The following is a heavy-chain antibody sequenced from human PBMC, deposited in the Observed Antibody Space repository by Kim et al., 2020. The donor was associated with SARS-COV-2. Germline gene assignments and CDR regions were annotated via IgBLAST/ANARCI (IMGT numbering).Heavy chain of an antibody. CDR1: GGSFSGYY. D-gene: IGHD3-9*01. V-gene: IGHV4-34*01. CDR3: ARLRSDYDILTGYAVYVAFDI. Sequence: SETLSLTCAVYGGSFSGYYWSWIRQPPGKGLEWIGEINHSGSTNYNPSLKSRVTISVDTSKNQFSLKLSSVTAADTAVYYCARLRSDYDILTGYAVYVAFDIWGQGTMVTVSS. CDR2: INHSGST. J-gene: IGHJ3*02.